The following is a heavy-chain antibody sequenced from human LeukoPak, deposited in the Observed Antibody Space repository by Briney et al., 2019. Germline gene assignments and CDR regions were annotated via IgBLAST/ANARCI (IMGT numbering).Heavy chain of an antibody. CDR1: GFTFSSYA. D-gene: IGHD3-3*01. Sequence: GGSLRLSCAASGFTFSSYAMHWVRQAPGKGLEWVAVISYDGINKYYADSVKGRFTISRDNSKNTLSLQVNSLRAEDTAVYYCARDEYDFWSGKTNAFDIWGQGTMVIVSS. CDR3: ARDEYDFWSGKTNAFDI. J-gene: IGHJ3*02. CDR2: ISYDGINK. V-gene: IGHV3-30-3*01.